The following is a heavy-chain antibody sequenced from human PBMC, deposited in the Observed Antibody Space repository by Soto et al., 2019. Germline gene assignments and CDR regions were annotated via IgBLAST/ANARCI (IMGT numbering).Heavy chain of an antibody. D-gene: IGHD2-2*01. CDR1: GFTFSSYS. Sequence: EVQLVESGAGLVKPGGSLTLSCATSGFTFSSYSMNWVRQAPGNGLEWVSSISSSSSYIYYADSVKGRFTISRDNAKNSLYLQMNSLRAEDTAVYYCARDWDIVVVPAAPTSEAFDSWGQGTMVTVSS. V-gene: IGHV3-21*01. J-gene: IGHJ3*02. CDR3: ARDWDIVVVPAAPTSEAFDS. CDR2: ISSSSSYI.